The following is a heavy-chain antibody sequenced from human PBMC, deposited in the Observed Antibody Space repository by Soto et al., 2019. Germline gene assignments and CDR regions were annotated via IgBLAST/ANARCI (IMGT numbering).Heavy chain of an antibody. Sequence: PGESLKISCKGSGYSFTSNWIGWVRQMPGKGLEWMGIIYPGDSETRYSPSFQGQVTISADKSINTAYLQWSSLKASDTATYYCARTFGGQLYSFDFWGQGNLVTVSS. V-gene: IGHV5-51*01. J-gene: IGHJ4*02. D-gene: IGHD3-16*01. CDR2: IYPGDSET. CDR1: GYSFTSNW. CDR3: ARTFGGQLYSFDF.